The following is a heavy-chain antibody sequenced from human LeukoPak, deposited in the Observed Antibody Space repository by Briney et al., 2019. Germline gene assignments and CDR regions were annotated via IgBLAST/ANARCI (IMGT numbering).Heavy chain of an antibody. Sequence: GGSLRLXCAVSGFSYSSYAMSWVRQAPGKGLEGVSTISGSGDTYYVDSVKGRFTISRDNSKNTLYLQMNSLRAEDTAVYYCAKVGGYNYGYLDPWGQGTLVTVSS. CDR3: AKVGGYNYGYLDP. CDR2: ISGSGDT. D-gene: IGHD5-18*01. J-gene: IGHJ5*02. CDR1: GFSYSSYA. V-gene: IGHV3-23*01.